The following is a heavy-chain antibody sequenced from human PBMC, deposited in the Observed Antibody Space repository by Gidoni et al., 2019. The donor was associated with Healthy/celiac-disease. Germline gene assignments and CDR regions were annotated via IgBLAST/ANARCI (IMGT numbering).Heavy chain of an antibody. CDR1: GFTFSSYS. CDR3: ARDGVCSSTSCHRYYYYGMDV. J-gene: IGHJ6*02. D-gene: IGHD2-2*01. Sequence: EVQLVESGGGLVQPGGSLRLSCAASGFTFSSYSMNWVRQAPGKGLEWVSYISSSSTIYYADSVKGRFTISRDNAKNSLYLQMNSLRAEDTAVYYCARDGVCSSTSCHRYYYYGMDVWGQGTTVTVSS. CDR2: ISSSSTI. V-gene: IGHV3-48*01.